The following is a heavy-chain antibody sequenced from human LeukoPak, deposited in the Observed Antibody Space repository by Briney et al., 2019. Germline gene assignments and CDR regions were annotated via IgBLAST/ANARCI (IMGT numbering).Heavy chain of an antibody. Sequence: SETLSLTCTVSGGSISSYYWSWIRQPPGKGLEWIGYIYHSGSTYYNPSLKSRVTISVDRSKNQFSLKLSSVTAADTAVYYCARDREGGYCSSTSCYTGAFDIWGQGTMVTVSS. CDR1: GGSISSYY. CDR3: ARDREGGYCSSTSCYTGAFDI. CDR2: IYHSGST. V-gene: IGHV4-59*12. D-gene: IGHD2-2*02. J-gene: IGHJ3*02.